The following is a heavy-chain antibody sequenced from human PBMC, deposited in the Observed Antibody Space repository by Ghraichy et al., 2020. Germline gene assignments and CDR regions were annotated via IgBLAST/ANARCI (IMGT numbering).Heavy chain of an antibody. D-gene: IGHD4/OR15-4a*01. CDR3: ARDDYGPLNY. CDR2: INYNGGT. V-gene: IGHV4-59*01. J-gene: IGHJ4*02. Sequence: SETLSLTCTVSGDSISSYYWSWIRQPPGKGLEWIGYINYNGGTNYNPSFESRVTISLDTSKNQFSLKLSSVTAADTAIYYCARDDYGPLNYWGQGTLVTVSS. CDR1: GDSISSYY.